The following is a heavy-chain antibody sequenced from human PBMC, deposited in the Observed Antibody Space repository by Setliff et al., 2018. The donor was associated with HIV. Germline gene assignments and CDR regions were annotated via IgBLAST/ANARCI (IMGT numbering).Heavy chain of an antibody. CDR3: ARVRYCSGGSCYGGEYWFDP. V-gene: IGHV1-69*02. J-gene: IGHJ5*02. CDR1: RSTFNSHT. Sequence: ASVKVSCKASRSTFNSHTINWVRQAPGQGLDWMGRIIPILGVANYAQRFQGKVTITADKSTSTAYMELTSLRFDDTAMYYCARVRYCSGGSCYGGEYWFDPWGQGTLVTVSS. D-gene: IGHD2-15*01. CDR2: IIPILGVA.